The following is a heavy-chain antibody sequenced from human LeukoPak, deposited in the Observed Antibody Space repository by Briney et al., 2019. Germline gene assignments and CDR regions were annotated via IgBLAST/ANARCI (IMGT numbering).Heavy chain of an antibody. CDR1: GFAFSTYA. Sequence: PGGSLRLSCAASGFAFSTYAMQWVRQAPEKGLEYVSGISGNGDTRYYADSVKGRFTISRDNSRNTLYLQMNSLRAEDTAVYYCAKGSAGGVREYYFDYWGQGTLVTVSS. CDR3: AKGSAGGVREYYFDY. J-gene: IGHJ4*02. V-gene: IGHV3-64*02. D-gene: IGHD3-10*01. CDR2: ISGNGDTR.